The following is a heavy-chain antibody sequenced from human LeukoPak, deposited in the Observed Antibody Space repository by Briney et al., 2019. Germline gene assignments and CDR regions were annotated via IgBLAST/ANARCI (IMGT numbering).Heavy chain of an antibody. CDR2: LTPGGST. CDR3: ARDRGPFEAAAGSFDY. V-gene: IGHV4-59*01. D-gene: IGHD6-13*01. CDR1: GVSISTYY. J-gene: IGHJ4*02. Sequence: SETLSLTCTVSGVSISTYYWSWIRQSPERGLEWIGYLTPGGSTNYKPSLKSRVTISVDTSKNQFSLKLSSVIAADTAVYYCARDRGPFEAAAGSFDYWGQGTLVTVSS.